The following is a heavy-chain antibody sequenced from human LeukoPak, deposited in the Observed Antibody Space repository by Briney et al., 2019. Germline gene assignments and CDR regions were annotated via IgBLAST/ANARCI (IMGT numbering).Heavy chain of an antibody. CDR2: INPNSGGT. Sequence: ASVKVSCKASGYTFSGYYIHWVRQAPGQGLEWMGWINPNSGGTNSAQKFQGRVTMTRDTSISTAYMELSRLRSDDTAVYYCARVAGDIGLDYWGQGTLVTVSS. CDR3: ARVAGDIGLDY. D-gene: IGHD5-12*01. CDR1: GYTFSGYY. V-gene: IGHV1-2*02. J-gene: IGHJ4*02.